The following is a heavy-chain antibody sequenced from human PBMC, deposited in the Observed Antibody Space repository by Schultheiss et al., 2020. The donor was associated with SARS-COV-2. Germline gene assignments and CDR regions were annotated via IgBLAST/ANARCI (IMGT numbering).Heavy chain of an antibody. CDR2: TRNRANSYTT. CDR1: GFTFSGSA. Sequence: GGSLRLSCAASGFTFSGSATHWVHQASGKGLEWVGRTRNRANSYTTEYAASVKGRFTISRDDSKNSLYLQMNSLKTEDTAVYYCTRGGVPKKYSSSLDWFDPWGQGTLVTVSS. J-gene: IGHJ5*02. CDR3: TRGGVPKKYSSSLDWFDP. V-gene: IGHV3-72*01. D-gene: IGHD6-6*01.